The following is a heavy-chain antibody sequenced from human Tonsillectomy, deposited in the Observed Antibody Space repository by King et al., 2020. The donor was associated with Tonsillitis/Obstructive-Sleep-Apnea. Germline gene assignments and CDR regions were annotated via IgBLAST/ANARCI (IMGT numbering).Heavy chain of an antibody. D-gene: IGHD2-2*01. Sequence: DVQLVESGGGLVQPGGSLTLSCAASGFTFSSHWMHWVRQAPGKGLVWVSRINNDGSSTSYAGSVKGRFTISRDNAKNTLYLQMNSLRAEDTAVYYCARQSLGYCSTTSCRIVDYWGQGALVTASS. CDR2: INNDGSST. V-gene: IGHV3-74*01. J-gene: IGHJ4*02. CDR1: GFTFSSHW. CDR3: ARQSLGYCSTTSCRIVDY.